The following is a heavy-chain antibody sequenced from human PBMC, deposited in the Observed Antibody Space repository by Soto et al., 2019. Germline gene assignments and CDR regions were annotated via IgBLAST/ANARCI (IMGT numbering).Heavy chain of an antibody. D-gene: IGHD3-3*01. CDR2: IWYDGSNK. CDR1: GFTFSSYG. J-gene: IGHJ3*02. CDR3: ARPLWRFGVVTPDSFDI. Sequence: ESGGGVVQPGRSLRLSCAASGFTFSSYGMHWVRQAPGKGLEWVAVIWYDGSNKYYADSVKGRFTISRDNSKNTLYLQMNSLRAEVTAVYYCARPLWRFGVVTPDSFDIWGQGTMVTVSS. V-gene: IGHV3-33*01.